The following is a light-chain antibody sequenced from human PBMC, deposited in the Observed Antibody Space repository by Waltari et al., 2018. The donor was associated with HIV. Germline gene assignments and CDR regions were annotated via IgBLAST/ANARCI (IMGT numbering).Light chain of an antibody. CDR1: NIGSKS. Sequence: YVLTQPPSVSVAPGKTASLACGGDNIGSKSVHWYQQKPGQAPFLVVYYDSERPSGISERISGSNSGNTATLTISRVEAGDEADYYFQVWDTVTDQGVFGGGTKLTVL. V-gene: IGLV3-21*04. CDR2: YDS. CDR3: QVWDTVTDQGV. J-gene: IGLJ3*02.